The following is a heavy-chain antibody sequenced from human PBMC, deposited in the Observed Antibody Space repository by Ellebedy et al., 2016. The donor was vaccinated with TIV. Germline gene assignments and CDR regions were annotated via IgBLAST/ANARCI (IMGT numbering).Heavy chain of an antibody. CDR1: GFSFSDYT. CDR3: ARGSWACSGSMDV. Sequence: GESLKISCAVSGFSFSDYTMTWVRQAPGKGLEWVSSISSRSGYIHYADSVKGRVTISSDNAKNTLYLQMNSLRAEDTAVYYCARGSWACSGSMDVWGQGTTVTVSS. D-gene: IGHD6-19*01. CDR2: ISSRSGYI. J-gene: IGHJ6*02. V-gene: IGHV3-21*01.